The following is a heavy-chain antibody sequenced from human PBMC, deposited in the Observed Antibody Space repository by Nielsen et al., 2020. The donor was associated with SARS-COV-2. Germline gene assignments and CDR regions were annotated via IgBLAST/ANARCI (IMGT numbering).Heavy chain of an antibody. CDR2: ISSNGGTT. D-gene: IGHD1-26*01. Sequence: GGSLRLSCSASGFTFGTYAMHWVRQAPGKGLEYVSTISSNGGTTYYTNSLRGRFTVSRDNSKNTLYLQVTSLRAEDTAVYYCARDRSGTYLGYFDYWGQGTLVTVSS. CDR3: ARDRSGTYLGYFDY. V-gene: IGHV3-64*04. CDR1: GFTFGTYA. J-gene: IGHJ4*02.